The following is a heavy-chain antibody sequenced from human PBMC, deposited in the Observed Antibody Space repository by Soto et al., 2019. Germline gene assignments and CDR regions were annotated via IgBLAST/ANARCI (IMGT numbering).Heavy chain of an antibody. Sequence: SETLSLTCAVSGGSISSSNWWSWVRQPPGKGLEWIGEIYHSGSTNYNPSLKSRVTISVDKSKNQFSLKLSSVTAADTAVYYCARGLTGTTMMWFDPWGQGTLVTVSS. V-gene: IGHV4-4*02. CDR2: IYHSGST. CDR1: GGSISSSNW. D-gene: IGHD1-7*01. CDR3: ARGLTGTTMMWFDP. J-gene: IGHJ5*02.